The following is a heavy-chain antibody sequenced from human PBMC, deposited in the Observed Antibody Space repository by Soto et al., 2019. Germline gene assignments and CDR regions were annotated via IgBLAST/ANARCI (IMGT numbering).Heavy chain of an antibody. V-gene: IGHV4-59*01. J-gene: IGHJ5*02. Sequence: PSETLSLTCTVSGGSISSYYWSWIRQPPGKGLEWIGYIYYSGSTNYNPSLKSRVTISVDTSKNQFSLKLSSVTAADTAVYYCARETLGYCSGGSCYSWFDTWGQGTLVTVSS. CDR3: ARETLGYCSGGSCYSWFDT. CDR2: IYYSGST. D-gene: IGHD2-15*01. CDR1: GGSISSYY.